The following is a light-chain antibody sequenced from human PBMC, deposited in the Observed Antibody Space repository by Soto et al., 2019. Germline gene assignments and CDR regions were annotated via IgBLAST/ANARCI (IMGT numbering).Light chain of an antibody. Sequence: ENELTQPPGTLSLSPGERATLSCMASQSVSSSYLAWYQQKPGQAPRLLIYGASSRATGIPDRFSGSGSGTDFTLTISRLEPEDFAVYYCQQYGSSPLTFGGGTKVDIK. CDR3: QQYGSSPLT. CDR2: GAS. CDR1: QSVSSSY. V-gene: IGKV3-20*01. J-gene: IGKJ4*01.